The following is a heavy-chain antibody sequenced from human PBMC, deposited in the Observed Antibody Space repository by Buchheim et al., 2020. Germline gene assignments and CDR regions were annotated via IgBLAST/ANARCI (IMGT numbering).Heavy chain of an antibody. J-gene: IGHJ4*02. V-gene: IGHV1-46*01. D-gene: IGHD3-10*01. CDR2: INPSGGST. CDR1: GYTFTSYY. CDR3: ARVSMGYYGSGSYYNPIDY. Sequence: QVQLVQSGAEVKKPGASVKVSCKASGYTFTSYYMHWVRQAPGQGLQWMGIINPSGGSTSYAQKFQGRVTMTRDTSTSTVYMELSSLRSEDTAVYYCARVSMGYYGSGSYYNPIDYWGQGTL.